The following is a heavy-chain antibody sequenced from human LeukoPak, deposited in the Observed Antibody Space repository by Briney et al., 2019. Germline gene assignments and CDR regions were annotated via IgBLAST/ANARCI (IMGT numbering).Heavy chain of an antibody. CDR1: GYSISSGYS. D-gene: IGHD4-17*01. CDR3: ARVMGTVTTSIDY. V-gene: IGHV4-38-2*02. J-gene: IGHJ4*02. Sequence: KSSETLSLSCTVPGYSISSGYSWGWIRQPAGKGLEWIGSIYHSGSTYYNPSLKSRVTISVDTSKNQFSLKLSSVTAADTAVYYCARVMGTVTTSIDYWGQGTLVTVSS. CDR2: IYHSGST.